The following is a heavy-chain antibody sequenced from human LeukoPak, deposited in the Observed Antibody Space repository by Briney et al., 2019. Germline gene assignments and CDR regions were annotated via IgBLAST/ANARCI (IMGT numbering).Heavy chain of an antibody. J-gene: IGHJ4*02. CDR3: ARTIRGYYGSGTYYFDY. CDR2: INSDGSST. Sequence: GGSLRLSCAASGFTFSSYWMHWVRQAPGKGLVWVSRINSDGSSTSYADSVKGRFTISRDNAKNTLYLQMNSLRAEDTAVYYCARTIRGYYGSGTYYFDYWGQGTLVTVSS. D-gene: IGHD3-10*01. CDR1: GFTFSSYW. V-gene: IGHV3-74*01.